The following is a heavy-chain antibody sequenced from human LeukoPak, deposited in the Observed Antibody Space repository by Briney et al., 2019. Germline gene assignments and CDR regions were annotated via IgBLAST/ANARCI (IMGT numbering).Heavy chain of an antibody. CDR1: GFTFSGFS. V-gene: IGHV3-7*01. Sequence: PGGSLRLSCAASGFTFSGFSMSWVRQSPTKGLEWVANIKQDGSERYYVDSVKGRFTISRDNAKNSLSLQMNNLRVEDTAVYYCAGAGSHWHYVYWGQGTVVTVSS. CDR2: IKQDGSER. J-gene: IGHJ4*02. CDR3: AGAGSHWHYVY. D-gene: IGHD3-10*01.